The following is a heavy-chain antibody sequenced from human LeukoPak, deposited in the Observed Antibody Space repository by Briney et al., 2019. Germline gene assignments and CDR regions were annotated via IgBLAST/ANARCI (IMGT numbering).Heavy chain of an antibody. V-gene: IGHV3-21*01. J-gene: IGHJ6*04. CDR3: AELGITMIGGV. CDR2: ISSSSSYI. CDR1: GFTFSSYS. D-gene: IGHD3-10*02. Sequence: GGSLRLSCAAPGFTFSSYSMNWVRQAPGKGLEWVSSISSSSSYIYYADSVKGRFTISRDNAKNSLYLQMSSLRAEDTAVYYCAELGITMIGGVWGKGTTVTISS.